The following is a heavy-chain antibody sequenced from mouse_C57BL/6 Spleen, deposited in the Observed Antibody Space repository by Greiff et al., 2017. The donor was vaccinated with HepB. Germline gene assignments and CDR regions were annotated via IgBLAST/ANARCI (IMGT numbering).Heavy chain of an antibody. J-gene: IGHJ4*01. Sequence: EVKLVESGGGLVQPGGSLSLSCAASGFTFTDYYMSWVRQPPGKALEWLGFIRNKANGYTTEYSASVKGRFTISRDNSQSILYLQMNALRAADSATYYCARSLYYGPYYYAMDYWGQGTSVTVSS. V-gene: IGHV7-3*01. CDR3: ARSLYYGPYYYAMDY. CDR2: IRNKANGYTT. D-gene: IGHD1-2*01. CDR1: GFTFTDYY.